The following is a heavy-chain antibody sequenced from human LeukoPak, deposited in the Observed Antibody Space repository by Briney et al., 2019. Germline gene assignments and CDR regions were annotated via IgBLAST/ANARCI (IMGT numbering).Heavy chain of an antibody. CDR1: GGSISNYY. CDR3: VRDQSGSGGHNNDAFDI. CDR2: IYTSGNT. J-gene: IGHJ3*02. D-gene: IGHD3-16*01. Sequence: SETLSLTCTVSGGSISNYYWTWIRQPPGKGLEWTGYIYTSGNTNYNPSLGSRVTMSVDMSKNQVSLKLTSVTAADTAVYFCVRDQSGSGGHNNDAFDIWGQGTMVVVSA. V-gene: IGHV4-4*09.